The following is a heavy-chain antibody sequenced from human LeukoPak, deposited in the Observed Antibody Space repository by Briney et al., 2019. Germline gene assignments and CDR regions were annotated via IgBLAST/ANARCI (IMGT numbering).Heavy chain of an antibody. V-gene: IGHV3-74*01. CDR3: LSG. J-gene: IGHJ4*02. CDR1: GFTFSNYW. Sequence: GGSLRLSCAVSGFTFSNYWMHWVRQVPGKGLVWVSRINTDGGRSYYADSVKGRFTISRDNAKNTLYLQMNSLRAEDTAVYYCLSGGGQGTLVTVSS. CDR2: INTDGGRS. D-gene: IGHD3-10*01.